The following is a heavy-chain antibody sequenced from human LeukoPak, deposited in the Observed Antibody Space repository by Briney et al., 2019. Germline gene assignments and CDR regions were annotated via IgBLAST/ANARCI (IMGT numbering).Heavy chain of an antibody. CDR3: VKGGDCCSYYYYMDV. CDR2: ISWNSGTI. V-gene: IGHV3-9*01. CDR1: GFSFDDYA. D-gene: IGHD2-2*01. Sequence: GGSLRLSCAASGFSFDDYAMHWGRQAPGKGLEWVSGISWNSGTIGYADSVKGRFTISRDNAKNSLDLQMNSLRAEDTALYYCVKGGDCCSYYYYMDVWGKGTTVTISS. J-gene: IGHJ6*03.